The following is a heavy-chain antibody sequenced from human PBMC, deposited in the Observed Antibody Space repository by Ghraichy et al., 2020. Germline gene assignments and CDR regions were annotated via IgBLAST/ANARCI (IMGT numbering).Heavy chain of an antibody. CDR3: AKEISSATRDDYYYGMDV. CDR1: GFIFSTYG. J-gene: IGHJ6*02. CDR2: ISYDGRKK. V-gene: IGHV3-30*18. D-gene: IGHD3-22*01. Sequence: LTCEASGFIFSTYGMNWVRQAPGKGLEWVALISYDGRKKYYADSVKGRFTISRDNFRNTLYLQMNSLRADDTAEYYCAKEISSATRDDYYYGMDVWGQGTTVTVPS.